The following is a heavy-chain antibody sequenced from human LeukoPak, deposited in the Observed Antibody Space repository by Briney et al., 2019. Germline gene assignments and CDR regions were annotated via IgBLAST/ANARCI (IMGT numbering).Heavy chain of an antibody. CDR2: VKSDGSST. J-gene: IGHJ4*02. D-gene: IGHD2-21*02. CDR3: ARDGFLGPVTAYLDY. CDR1: GFTFSSYA. Sequence: PGGSLTLSCAASGFTFSSYAMHWVRHAPGKGLVWVSRVKSDGSSTSYADSVEGRFTISRDNARNTLYLQMNSLRAEDTAVYYCARDGFLGPVTAYLDYWGQGTPVTVSS. V-gene: IGHV3-74*01.